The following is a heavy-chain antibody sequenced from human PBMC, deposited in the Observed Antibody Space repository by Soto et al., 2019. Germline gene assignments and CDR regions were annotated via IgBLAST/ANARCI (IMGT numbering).Heavy chain of an antibody. CDR2: IVVGSGNT. CDR3: ARGRMAGTANYYYYYMDV. D-gene: IGHD6-19*01. CDR1: GFTFTSSA. J-gene: IGHJ6*03. Sequence: SVKVSCKASGFTFTSSAVQWVRQARGQRLEWIGWIVVGSGNTNYAQKFQERVTITADKSTSTAYMELSSLRSEDTAVYYCARGRMAGTANYYYYYMDVWGKGTTVTVSS. V-gene: IGHV1-58*01.